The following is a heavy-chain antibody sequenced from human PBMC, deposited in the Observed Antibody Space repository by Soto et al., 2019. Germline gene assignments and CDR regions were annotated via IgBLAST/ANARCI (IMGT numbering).Heavy chain of an antibody. CDR1: GGSISGGIYY. J-gene: IGHJ2*01. V-gene: IGHV4-30-4*01. CDR2: IFHSGST. D-gene: IGHD4-17*01. CDR3: AREIIPLTTDWYFDL. Sequence: QVQLQESGPGLVKPSETLSLTCTVSGGSISGGIYYWSWVRQSPGKGLEWIGYIFHSGSTFYNPSLGSRVTISVDTSKNPFSLRLSSVTAADTAVYYCAREIIPLTTDWYFDLWGRGTLVTVSS.